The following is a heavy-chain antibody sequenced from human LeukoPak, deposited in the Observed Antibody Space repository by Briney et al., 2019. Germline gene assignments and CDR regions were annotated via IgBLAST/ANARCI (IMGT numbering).Heavy chain of an antibody. Sequence: PGGSLRLSCAASGFTFSSYSMNWVRQAPGKGLEWVSSISSSSSYIYYADSVKGRFTISRDNAKNSLYLQMNSLRAEDTAVYYCARDGSGATDAFDIWGQGTMVTVPS. V-gene: IGHV3-21*01. D-gene: IGHD1-26*01. CDR2: ISSSSSYI. CDR1: GFTFSSYS. J-gene: IGHJ3*02. CDR3: ARDGSGATDAFDI.